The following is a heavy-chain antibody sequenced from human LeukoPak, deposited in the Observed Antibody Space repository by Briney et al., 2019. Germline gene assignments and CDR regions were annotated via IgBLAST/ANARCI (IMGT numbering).Heavy chain of an antibody. CDR1: GFTFSSYP. D-gene: IGHD3-16*01. V-gene: IGHV3-30-3*01. CDR2: ISSDGGTK. CDR3: ARDVGASGMDV. J-gene: IGHJ6*02. Sequence: GGSLRLSCAASGFTFSSYPMHWVRQAPGKGLEWLAVISSDGGTKYYADSVQGRFTVSRDNAKNSLYLQMNSLRDEDTALYYCARDVGASGMDVWGQGTPVTVSS.